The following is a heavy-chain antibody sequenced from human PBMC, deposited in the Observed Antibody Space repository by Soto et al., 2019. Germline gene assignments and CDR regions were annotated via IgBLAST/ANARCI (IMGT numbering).Heavy chain of an antibody. CDR3: AHFRRDGYTSLPAYYYYGLDV. CDR2: IHWDDDK. Sequence: QITLKESGPTLVKPTQTLTLTCTFSGFSLSSSGVGVGWIRQPPGKALEWLALIHWDDDKRYSPSVKSRLTITKDTSKNQVILTMTNMDPVDSATYYCAHFRRDGYTSLPAYYYYGLDVWGQGTTVTVSS. D-gene: IGHD6-25*01. V-gene: IGHV2-5*02. CDR1: GFSLSSSGVG. J-gene: IGHJ6*02.